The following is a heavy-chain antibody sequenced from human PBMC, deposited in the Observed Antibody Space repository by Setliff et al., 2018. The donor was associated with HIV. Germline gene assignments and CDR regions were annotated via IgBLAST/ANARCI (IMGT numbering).Heavy chain of an antibody. CDR1: GFTFSSYG. CDR2: IRYDGSDK. J-gene: IGHJ6*03. Sequence: PWGSLRLSCAASGFTFSSYGMHWVRQAPGKGLEWVTFIRYDGSDKYYADSVKGRFTISRDNSKNTLYLQMNSLRTEDTAVYYCAKNARDYYYYYMDVWGKGTTVTVSS. V-gene: IGHV3-30*02. CDR3: AKNARDYYYYYMDV.